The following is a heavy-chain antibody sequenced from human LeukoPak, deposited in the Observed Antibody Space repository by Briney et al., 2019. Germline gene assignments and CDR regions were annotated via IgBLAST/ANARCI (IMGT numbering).Heavy chain of an antibody. CDR1: GFTFDDYA. CDR2: ISWNSGSI. Sequence: PGGSLRLSCAASGFTFDDYAMHWVRQAPGKGLEWVSGISWNSGSIGYADSVKGRFTISRNNAKNSLHLQMNSLRAEDTALYYCAKGFSTTVVTPFDYWGQGTLVTVSS. CDR3: AKGFSTTVVTPFDY. V-gene: IGHV3-9*01. D-gene: IGHD4-23*01. J-gene: IGHJ4*02.